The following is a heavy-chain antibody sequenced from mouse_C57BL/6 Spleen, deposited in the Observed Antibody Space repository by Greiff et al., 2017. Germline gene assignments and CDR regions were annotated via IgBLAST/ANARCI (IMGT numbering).Heavy chain of an antibody. CDR2: IWTGGGT. J-gene: IGHJ1*03. V-gene: IGHV2-9-1*01. D-gene: IGHD1-1*01. Sequence: QVQLKQSGPGLVAPSQSLSITCTVSGFSLTSYAISWVRQPPGKGLEWLGVIWTGGGTNYNSALKSRLSISKDNSKSQVFLKMNSLQTDDTARYYCARRFITTVVATKGPGYFDVWGTGTTVTVSS. CDR1: GFSLTSYA. CDR3: ARRFITTVVATKGPGYFDV.